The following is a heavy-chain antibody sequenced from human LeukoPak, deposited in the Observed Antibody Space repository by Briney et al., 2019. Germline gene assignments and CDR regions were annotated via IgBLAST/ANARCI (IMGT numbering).Heavy chain of an antibody. Sequence: GGSLRLSCAASGFTFSSYGMSWVRQAPGKGLEWVSSSSGSGDSTHYADSVKGRFTISRDNSKNTLYLQMNSLRAEDTAVYYCAKQGRDWLRDYYYYMDVWGKGTTVTISS. V-gene: IGHV3-23*01. CDR3: AKQGRDWLRDYYYYMDV. CDR1: GFTFSSYG. CDR2: SSGSGDST. D-gene: IGHD3-9*01. J-gene: IGHJ6*03.